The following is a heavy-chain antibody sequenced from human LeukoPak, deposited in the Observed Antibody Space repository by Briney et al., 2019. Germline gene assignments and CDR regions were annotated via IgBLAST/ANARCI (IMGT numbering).Heavy chain of an antibody. J-gene: IGHJ6*03. D-gene: IGHD2-21*01. CDR2: ITRKSNYI. Sequence: GGSLRLSCSGSGFTFSVYSMNWVLQAPGKGLEWVSSITRKSNYIYYADSVKGRFTISRDNAMNSVFLQLNSLRAEDSAVYYCTSGLIAIESDNNLYQYMDVWGKGTTVTVSS. V-gene: IGHV3-21*01. CDR3: TSGLIAIESDNNLYQYMDV. CDR1: GFTFSVYS.